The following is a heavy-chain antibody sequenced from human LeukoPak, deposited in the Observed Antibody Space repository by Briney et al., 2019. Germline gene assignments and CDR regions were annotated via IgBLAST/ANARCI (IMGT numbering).Heavy chain of an antibody. CDR3: ARVRYSGSYYWFDP. D-gene: IGHD1-26*01. V-gene: IGHV4-61*02. CDR1: GGSISSGSYY. CDR2: IYTSGST. J-gene: IGHJ5*02. Sequence: PSETLSLTCTVSGGSISSGSYYWSWIRQPAGKGLEWIGRIYTSGSTNYNPSLKSRVTISVDTSKNQFSLKLSSVTAADTAVYYCARVRYSGSYYWFDPWGQGTLVTVSS.